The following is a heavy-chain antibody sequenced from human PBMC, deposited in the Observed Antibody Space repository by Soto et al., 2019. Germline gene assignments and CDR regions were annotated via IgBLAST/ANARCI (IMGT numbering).Heavy chain of an antibody. CDR1: GGSISSYY. Sequence: PSETLSLTCTVSGGSISSYYWSWIRQPPGKGLEWIGYIYYSGSTNYNPSLKSRVTISVDTSKNQFSLKLSSVTAADTAVYYCARRYRGNFYYWGQGTLVTVSS. V-gene: IGHV4-59*01. CDR3: ARRYRGNFYY. D-gene: IGHD1-26*01. CDR2: IYYSGST. J-gene: IGHJ4*02.